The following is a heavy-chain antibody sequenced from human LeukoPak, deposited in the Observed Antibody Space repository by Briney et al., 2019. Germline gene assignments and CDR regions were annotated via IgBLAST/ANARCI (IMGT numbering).Heavy chain of an antibody. CDR3: ARAYDSSGYYWYYFDY. CDR1: GGSFSGYY. V-gene: IGHV4-34*01. Sequence: SETLSLTCAVYGGSFSGYYWSWIRQPPGKGLEWIGEINHSGSTNYNPSLKSRVTISVDTSKNQFSLKLSSVTAADTAVYYCARAYDSSGYYWYYFDYWGQGTLVTVSS. J-gene: IGHJ4*02. CDR2: INHSGST. D-gene: IGHD3-22*01.